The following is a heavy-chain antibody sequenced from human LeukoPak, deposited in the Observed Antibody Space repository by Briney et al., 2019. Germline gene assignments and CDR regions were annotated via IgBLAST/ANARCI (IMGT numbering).Heavy chain of an antibody. D-gene: IGHD5-12*01. V-gene: IGHV3-30*14. CDR1: GFTFNKYG. J-gene: IGHJ4*02. CDR2: ISYDGSSQ. Sequence: GGSLRLSCVASGFTFNKYGMHWVRQAPGKGLEWMAMISYDGSSQNYADSVKGRFTISRDNSRNTLYLQMNSLRAEDTAVYYCARGGNSGYDFSRQRNYYFDYWGQGTLVTVSS. CDR3: ARGGNSGYDFSRQRNYYFDY.